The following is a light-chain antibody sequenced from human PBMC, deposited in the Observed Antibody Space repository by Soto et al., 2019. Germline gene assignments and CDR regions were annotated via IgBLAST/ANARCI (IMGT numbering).Light chain of an antibody. Sequence: DIQTTQSPSSLSASVGDRVSITCRASQSIRSHLNWFQHKPGKAPKVLIYGASSLQGGVPSRFSGSGSGTDFTLTIKSLQPEDFATYYCQQSFSSPFTFGPGTKVDVK. V-gene: IGKV1-39*01. CDR1: QSIRSH. CDR3: QQSFSSPFT. J-gene: IGKJ3*01. CDR2: GAS.